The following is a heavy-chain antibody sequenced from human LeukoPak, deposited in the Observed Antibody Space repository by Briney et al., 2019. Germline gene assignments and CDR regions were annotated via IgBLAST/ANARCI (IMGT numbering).Heavy chain of an antibody. J-gene: IGHJ4*02. CDR1: GYTFTGYY. D-gene: IGHD1-26*01. V-gene: IGHV1-2*02. Sequence: GASVKVSCKASGYTFTGYYIHWVRQAPGQGLEWMGRIHPKSGGTNYAQKFQDRVTMTRDTSISTAYMELSRLIPDDTAVYYCAREISGSYYYWGQGTLVTVSS. CDR2: IHPKSGGT. CDR3: AREISGSYYY.